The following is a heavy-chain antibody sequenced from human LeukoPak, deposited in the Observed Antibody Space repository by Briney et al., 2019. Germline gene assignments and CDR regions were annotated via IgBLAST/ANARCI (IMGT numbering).Heavy chain of an antibody. J-gene: IGHJ5*02. CDR3: ARDLLEFYYDSSGYQNNWFDP. Sequence: SVKVSCKASGYTFSSYGISWVRQAPGQGLEWMGGIIPIFGTANYAQKFQGRVTITADKSTSTAYMELSSLRSEDTAVYYCARDLLEFYYDSSGYQNNWFDPWGQGTLVTVSS. D-gene: IGHD3-22*01. CDR2: IIPIFGTA. V-gene: IGHV1-69*06. CDR1: GYTFSSYG.